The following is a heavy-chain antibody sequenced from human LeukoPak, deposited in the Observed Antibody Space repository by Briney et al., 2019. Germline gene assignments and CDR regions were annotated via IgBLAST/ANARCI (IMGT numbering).Heavy chain of an antibody. Sequence: SETLSLTCTVSGGSITTNNYYWGWIRQPPGKGLEFIGTIYYDRSTSYNPSLKSRVTISVDTSKNQFSLKLSSVTAADTAVYYCAGGKDSSGYYPDAFDIWGQGTMVTVSS. J-gene: IGHJ3*02. D-gene: IGHD3-22*01. CDR3: AGGKDSSGYYPDAFDI. CDR2: IYYDRST. V-gene: IGHV4-39*07. CDR1: GGSITTNNYY.